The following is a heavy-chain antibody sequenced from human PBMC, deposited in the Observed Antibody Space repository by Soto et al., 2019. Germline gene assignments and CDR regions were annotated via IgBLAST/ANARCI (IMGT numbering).Heavy chain of an antibody. D-gene: IGHD3-3*01. J-gene: IGHJ6*02. CDR2: IVVGSGNT. CDR1: GFTFTSSA. Sequence: GPAVKVPCKASGFTFTSSAVQWVRQARGQRLEWIGWIVVGSGNTNYAQKFQERVTITRDMSTSTAYMELSSLRSEDTAVYYCAADRGYDFWSGPLDVWGHGTTVTVSS. V-gene: IGHV1-58*01. CDR3: AADRGYDFWSGPLDV.